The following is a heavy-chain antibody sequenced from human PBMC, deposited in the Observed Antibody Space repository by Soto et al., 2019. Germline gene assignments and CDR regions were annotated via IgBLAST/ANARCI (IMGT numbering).Heavy chain of an antibody. CDR2: IKSKVDGGTT. V-gene: IGHV3-15*07. CDR3: ASLRRYDSSGYQSPPDAFDI. D-gene: IGHD3-22*01. Sequence: PGGSLRLSCTASGFIFSNAWMNWVRQAPGKGLEWVGRIKSKVDGGTTDYAAPVKGRFTVSRDNAKNSLYLQMNSLRAEDTAVYYCASLRRYDSSGYQSPPDAFDIWGQGTTVTVSS. CDR1: GFIFSNAW. J-gene: IGHJ3*02.